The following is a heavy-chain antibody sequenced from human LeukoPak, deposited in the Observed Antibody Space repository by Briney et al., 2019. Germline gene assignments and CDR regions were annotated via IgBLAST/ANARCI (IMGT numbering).Heavy chain of an antibody. J-gene: IGHJ4*02. D-gene: IGHD3-22*01. CDR1: GGSFSGYY. CDR3: ARGRYYDSSGPTYYFDY. Sequence: SETLSLTCAVYGGSFSGYYWSWIRQPPGKGLEWIGEINHSGSTNYNPSPKSRVTISVDTSKNQFSLRLSSVTAADTAVYYCARGRYYDSSGPTYYFDYWGQGTLVTVSS. CDR2: INHSGST. V-gene: IGHV4-34*01.